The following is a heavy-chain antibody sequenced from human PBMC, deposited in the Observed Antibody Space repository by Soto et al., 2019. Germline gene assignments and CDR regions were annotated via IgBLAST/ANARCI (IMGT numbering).Heavy chain of an antibody. CDR2: INTNSGDT. V-gene: IGHV1-2*02. CDR3: ARDHQELILYNWFDP. J-gene: IGHJ5*02. CDR1: GYTFAGYY. Sequence: ASVKVSCKASGYTFAGYYMHWVRQAPGQGLEWMGWINTNSGDTQYAQKFQGRVTMTSDTSISTAYMELRSLRVDDTAVYYCARDHQELILYNWFDPWGQGTRVTVS. D-gene: IGHD1-7*01.